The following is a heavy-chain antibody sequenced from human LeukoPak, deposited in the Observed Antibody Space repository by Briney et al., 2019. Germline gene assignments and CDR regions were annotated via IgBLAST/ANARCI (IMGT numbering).Heavy chain of an antibody. D-gene: IGHD3-22*01. J-gene: IGHJ4*02. Sequence: GGSLRLSCAASGFTFSNYSMHWVRQAPGKGLEWVAVISYDGSNKYYADSVKGRFTISRDNSKNTLYLQMNSLRAEDTAVYYCAKDLTYYYDSSGYYYGYWGQGTLVTVSS. CDR2: ISYDGSNK. CDR1: GFTFSNYS. CDR3: AKDLTYYYDSSGYYYGY. V-gene: IGHV3-30*18.